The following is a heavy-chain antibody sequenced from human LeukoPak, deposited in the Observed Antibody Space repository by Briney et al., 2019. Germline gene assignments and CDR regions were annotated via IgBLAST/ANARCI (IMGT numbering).Heavy chain of an antibody. CDR2: IYYSGTT. CDR3: ARNDMEYSSTWWPFDC. V-gene: IGHV4-39*07. D-gene: IGHD6-13*01. Sequence: SETLSLTCTVSGGSISSSAYYWGWIRQTPGKGLEWIGSIYYSGTTYYNPSLKSRVTISVDTSKNQFSLKLTSVTAADTAVYYCARNDMEYSSTWWPFDCWGQGTLVTVSS. CDR1: GGSISSSAYY. J-gene: IGHJ4*02.